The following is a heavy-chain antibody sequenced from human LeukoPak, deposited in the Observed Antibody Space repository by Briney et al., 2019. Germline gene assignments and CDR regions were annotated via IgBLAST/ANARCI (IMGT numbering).Heavy chain of an antibody. CDR1: GYTFSGYY. Sequence: ASVKVSCKASGYTFSGYYMHWVRQAPGQGLEWMGWINPSGGSTSYAQKFQGRVTMTRDTPTSTVYMELSSLRSEDTAVYYCASEGPSGSYYGLSYWGQGTLVTVSS. CDR2: INPSGGST. D-gene: IGHD1-26*01. V-gene: IGHV1-46*01. J-gene: IGHJ4*02. CDR3: ASEGPSGSYYGLSY.